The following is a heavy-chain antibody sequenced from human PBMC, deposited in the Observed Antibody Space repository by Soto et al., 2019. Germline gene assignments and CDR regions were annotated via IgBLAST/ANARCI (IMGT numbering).Heavy chain of an antibody. CDR2: IKQDGSEK. CDR3: VVVVAAAPY. Sequence: GGSLRLSCVASGFSISGYWMSWVRQAPGKGLEWVANIKQDGSEKYYVDSVKGRFTISRDNAKNSLYLEMNSLRAEDTAVYYCVVVVAAAPYWGQGTRVTVSS. V-gene: IGHV3-7*01. D-gene: IGHD2-15*01. J-gene: IGHJ4*02. CDR1: GFSISGYW.